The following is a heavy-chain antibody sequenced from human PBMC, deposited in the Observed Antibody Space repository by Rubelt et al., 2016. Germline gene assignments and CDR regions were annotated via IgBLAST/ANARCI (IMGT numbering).Heavy chain of an antibody. J-gene: IGHJ4*02. CDR3: ARGGYVDFDY. V-gene: IGHV4-31*02. CDR2: YSGST. D-gene: IGHD5-18*01. Sequence: YSGSTYYNPPLKSRVTISVDTSKNQFSLKLSSVTAADTAVYYCARGGYVDFDYWGQGTLVTVSS.